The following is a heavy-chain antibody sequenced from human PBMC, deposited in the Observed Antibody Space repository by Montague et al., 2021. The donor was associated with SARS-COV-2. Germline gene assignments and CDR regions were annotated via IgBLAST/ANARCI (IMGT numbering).Heavy chain of an antibody. J-gene: IGHJ1*01. V-gene: IGHV4-31*03. CDR2: IYYTGST. D-gene: IGHD4-17*01. CDR1: GGSVSSGGSY. Sequence: TLSLTCTVSGGSVSSGGSYWSWIRQHPGKGLEWIGYIYYTGSTYYKPSLKSRVTISVDTPKNQFSLKLTAVTAADTAVYYCAGAKTTVTDAEYFQHWGQGTLVTVST. CDR3: AGAKTTVTDAEYFQH.